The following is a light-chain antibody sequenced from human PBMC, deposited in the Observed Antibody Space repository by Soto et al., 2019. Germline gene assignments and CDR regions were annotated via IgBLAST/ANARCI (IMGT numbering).Light chain of an antibody. CDR3: QHYNSYSEA. V-gene: IGKV1-5*03. CDR2: KAS. Sequence: DIQMTQSPSSLSASVGDRVTIICRASQGISNYLAWYQQKPGKVPKLLIYKASTLKSGVPSRFSGSGSGTEFTLTISSLQPDDFATYYCQHYNSYSEAFGQGTKVDI. J-gene: IGKJ1*01. CDR1: QGISNY.